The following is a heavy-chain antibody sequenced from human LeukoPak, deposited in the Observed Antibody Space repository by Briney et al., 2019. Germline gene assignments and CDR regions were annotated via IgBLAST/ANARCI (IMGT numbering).Heavy chain of an antibody. V-gene: IGHV4-59*01. J-gene: IGHJ4*02. CDR2: VYYSGST. D-gene: IGHD3-10*01. Sequence: SETLSLTCTVSGGSISSYYWSWIRQPPGKGLDWIGYVYYSGSTNYSPSLQSRVTVSVDTSKNQFSLKLTSVTAADTAVYYCARVRYGSGSYYFDNWGQGTLVTVSS. CDR1: GGSISSYY. CDR3: ARVRYGSGSYYFDN.